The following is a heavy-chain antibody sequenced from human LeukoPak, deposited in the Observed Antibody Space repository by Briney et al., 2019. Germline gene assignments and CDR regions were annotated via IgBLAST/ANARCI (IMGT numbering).Heavy chain of an antibody. D-gene: IGHD5-12*01. CDR2: INSDGGTT. J-gene: IGHJ6*02. CDR3: ARAGDVVTTMGV. CDR1: GFTFSSYW. V-gene: IGHV3-74*01. Sequence: PGGSLRLSCAASGFTFSSYWMHWARQAPGKGLVWVSRINSDGGTTTYAVSVKGRFTISRDNAKNTLYLQMNSLRAEDTAVYYCARAGDVVTTMGVWGQGTTVTVSS.